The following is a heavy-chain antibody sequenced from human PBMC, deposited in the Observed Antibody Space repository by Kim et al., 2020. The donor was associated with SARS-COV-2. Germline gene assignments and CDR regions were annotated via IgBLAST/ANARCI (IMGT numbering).Heavy chain of an antibody. CDR1: GDSMSRGSHS. Sequence: SQTLSLTCAVSGDSMSRGSHSWSWIRKPPGKGLEWLGDIYYSGSTYYNPSLKSRVTMSVDRSKNQFSLNLSSVTAADTAVYYCVRVVPAAPNDWLDPWGQGTLVTVSS. J-gene: IGHJ5*02. D-gene: IGHD2-2*01. V-gene: IGHV4-30-2*01. CDR2: IYYSGST. CDR3: VRVVPAAPNDWLDP.